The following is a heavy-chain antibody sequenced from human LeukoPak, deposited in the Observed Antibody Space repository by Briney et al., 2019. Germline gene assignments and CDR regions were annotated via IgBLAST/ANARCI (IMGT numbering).Heavy chain of an antibody. CDR3: AKEGGGYLDY. CDR2: IGGSGDNT. CDR1: GFTFSNYA. J-gene: IGHJ4*02. Sequence: PGGSLRLSCAASGFTFSNYAMIWVRQAPGNGLEWVSSIGGSGDNTYYADSVKGRFTISRDNSKNTLYLQMDRLRADDTAVYYCAKEGGGYLDYWGQGTLVTVSS. V-gene: IGHV3-23*01. D-gene: IGHD6-13*01.